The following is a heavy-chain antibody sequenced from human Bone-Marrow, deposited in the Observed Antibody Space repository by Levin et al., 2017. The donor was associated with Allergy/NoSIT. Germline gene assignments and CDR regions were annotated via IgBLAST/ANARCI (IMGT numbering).Heavy chain of an antibody. J-gene: IGHJ4*02. CDR1: GFTFSIYT. Sequence: GGSLRLSCAASGFTFSIYTMNWVRQAPGKGLEWISFISTNSAYIFYADSVRGRFTISRDNAKRSLYLQIDSLRADDTAVYYCARGPEIWGQGTPVTVSS. CDR3: ARGPEI. CDR2: ISTNSAYI. V-gene: IGHV3-21*01.